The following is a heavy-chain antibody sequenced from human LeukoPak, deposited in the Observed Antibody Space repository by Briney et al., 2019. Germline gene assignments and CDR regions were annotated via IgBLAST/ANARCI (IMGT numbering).Heavy chain of an antibody. CDR3: AKVSGSYSGEFDY. CDR2: ISYDGSNK. V-gene: IGHV3-30*18. Sequence: QTGGSLRLSCAASGFTFSSYGMHWVRQAPGKGLEWVAVISYDGSNKYYADSVKGRFTISRDNSKNTLYLQMNSLRAEDTAVYYCAKVSGSYSGEFDYWGQGTLVTVSS. J-gene: IGHJ4*02. CDR1: GFTFSSYG. D-gene: IGHD1-26*01.